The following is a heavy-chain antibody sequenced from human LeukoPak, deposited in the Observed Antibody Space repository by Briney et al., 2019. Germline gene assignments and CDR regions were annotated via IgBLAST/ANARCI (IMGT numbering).Heavy chain of an antibody. D-gene: IGHD2-15*01. CDR2: IYYSGST. CDR3: ARVPLGYCSGGSCPPSFDY. Sequence: SETLSLTCTVSGGSISSSSYYWSWIRQHPGKGLEWIGYIYYSGSTYYNPSLKSRVTISVDTSKNQFSLKLSSVTAADTAVYYCARVPLGYCSGGSCPPSFDYWGQGTLVTVSS. J-gene: IGHJ4*02. V-gene: IGHV4-31*03. CDR1: GGSISSSSYY.